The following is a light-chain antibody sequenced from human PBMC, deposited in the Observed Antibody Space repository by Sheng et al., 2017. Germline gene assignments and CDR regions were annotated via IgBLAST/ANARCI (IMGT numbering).Light chain of an antibody. J-gene: IGKJ4*01. CDR1: QSVSTY. CDR3: QQYGSSHPLT. CDR2: GSS. Sequence: EIVMTQSPGTLSVSPGERATLSCRASQSVSTYLAWYQQKPGQAPRLLIYGSSSRASGIPDRFSGSGSGTDFTLTISRLEPEDFAVYYCQQYGSSHPLTFGGGTKVEIK. V-gene: IGKV3-20*01.